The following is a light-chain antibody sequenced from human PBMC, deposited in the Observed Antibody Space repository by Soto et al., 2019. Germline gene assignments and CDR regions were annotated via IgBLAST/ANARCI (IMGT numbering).Light chain of an antibody. Sequence: QSVLTQPPSVSGAPGQRGTISCTGSSSNIGAGYDVHWYQQLPGTAPKLLIYGNRYRPSGVPDRFSGSKSGTSASLAITGLQAEDEADYYCQSYDSRLSGYVFGTGTKLAVL. CDR3: QSYDSRLSGYV. V-gene: IGLV1-40*01. CDR1: SSNIGAGYD. J-gene: IGLJ1*01. CDR2: GNR.